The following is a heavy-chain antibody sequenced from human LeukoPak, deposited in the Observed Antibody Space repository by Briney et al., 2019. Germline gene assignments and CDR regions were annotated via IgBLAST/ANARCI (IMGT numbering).Heavy chain of an antibody. Sequence: SETLSLTCTVSGGSISSYYWSWIRQPPGKGLEWIGYIYYSGSTNYDPSLKSRVTISVDTSKNQFSLKLSSVTAADTAVYYCARQFSGSYSHFDYWGQGTLVTVSS. D-gene: IGHD1-26*01. V-gene: IGHV4-59*08. CDR1: GGSISSYY. CDR3: ARQFSGSYSHFDY. CDR2: IYYSGST. J-gene: IGHJ4*02.